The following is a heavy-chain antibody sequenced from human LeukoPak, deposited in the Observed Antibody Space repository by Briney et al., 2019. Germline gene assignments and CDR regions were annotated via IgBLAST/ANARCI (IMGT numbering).Heavy chain of an antibody. V-gene: IGHV3-21*01. J-gene: IGHJ4*02. D-gene: IGHD1-26*01. Sequence: GGSLRLSCAASGFIVSSYSMNWVRQAPGKGLEWVSSISSSSSYIYYADSVKGRFTISRDDAKNSLYLQMNSLRAEDTAVYYCARDGGGATIDWGQGTLITVSS. CDR1: GFIVSSYS. CDR2: ISSSSSYI. CDR3: ARDGGGATID.